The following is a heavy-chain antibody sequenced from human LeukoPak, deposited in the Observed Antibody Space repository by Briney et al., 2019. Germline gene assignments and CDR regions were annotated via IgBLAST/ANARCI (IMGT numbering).Heavy chain of an antibody. V-gene: IGHV1-46*01. J-gene: IGHJ5*02. CDR3: ARDGVTMVRGVIILDWFDP. CDR2: INPSGGST. CDR1: GYTFTSYY. Sequence: GASVKVSCKAPGYTFTSYYMHWVRQAPGQGLEWMGIINPSGGSTSYAQKFQGRVTMTRDMSTSTVYMELSSLRSEDTAVYYCARDGVTMVRGVIILDWFDPWGQGTLVTVSS. D-gene: IGHD3-10*01.